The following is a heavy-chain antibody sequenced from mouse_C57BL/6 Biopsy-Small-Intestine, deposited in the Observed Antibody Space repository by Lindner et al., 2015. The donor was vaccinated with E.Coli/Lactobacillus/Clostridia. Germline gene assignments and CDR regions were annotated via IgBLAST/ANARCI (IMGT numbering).Heavy chain of an antibody. CDR3: ARGSNWYFDV. V-gene: IGHV1-80*01. J-gene: IGHJ1*03. CDR1: GYSFTGYF. Sequence: VQLQESGPELVKPGDSVKISCKASGYSFTGYFMNWVMQSHGKGLEWIGHIYPGDGDTNYSGKVKGKATLTADKSSSTVYMQLSSLTSEDSAVYFCARGSNWYFDVWGTGTTVTVSS. CDR2: IYPGDGDT.